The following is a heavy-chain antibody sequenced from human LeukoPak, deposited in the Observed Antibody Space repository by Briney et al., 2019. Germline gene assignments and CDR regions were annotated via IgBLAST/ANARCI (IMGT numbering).Heavy chain of an antibody. CDR1: GYSFTNYG. J-gene: IGHJ4*02. Sequence: ESLQISCQGSGYSFTNYGISWVRQMPGKGLEWMGRIDRSDSYDNYGPSFQGHVTISADRSISTAYLQWRSLKASDTAMYYCARQLDYYDKRDYWGQGTLVTVAS. CDR3: ARQLDYYDKRDY. V-gene: IGHV5-10-1*01. D-gene: IGHD3-22*01. CDR2: IDRSDSYD.